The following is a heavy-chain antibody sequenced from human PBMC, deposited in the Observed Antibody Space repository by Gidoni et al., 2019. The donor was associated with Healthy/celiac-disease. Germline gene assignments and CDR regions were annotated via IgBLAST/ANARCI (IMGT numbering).Heavy chain of an antibody. J-gene: IGHJ6*02. CDR1: GGTFRSYA. V-gene: IGHV1-69*01. CDR3: ARDYCTSCYDESYYYYYGMDV. D-gene: IGHD2-2*01. CDR2: IIPSFGTA. Sequence: QVQLVQSGAEVKKPGSSVKVSCKASGGTFRSYAISWVRQAPGQGLEWMGGIIPSFGTANYAQKFQGRVTITADESTSTAYMELSSLRSEDTAVYYCARDYCTSCYDESYYYYYGMDVWGQGTTVTVSS.